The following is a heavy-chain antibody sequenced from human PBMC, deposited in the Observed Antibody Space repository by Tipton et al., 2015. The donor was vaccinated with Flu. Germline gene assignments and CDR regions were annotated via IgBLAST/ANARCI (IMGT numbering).Heavy chain of an antibody. V-gene: IGHV4-39*07. J-gene: IGHJ5*02. CDR1: GGSISNYNYY. D-gene: IGHD3-16*01. CDR3: DADVEAFHP. Sequence: TLSLTCTVPGGSISNYNYYWGWIRQSPEKGLEWIGTVDYRGSTHYNPSLKSRVTISIDTSKNQFSLKLTSVTAADTAVYYCDADVEAFHPWGPGTLVTVSS. CDR2: VDYRGST.